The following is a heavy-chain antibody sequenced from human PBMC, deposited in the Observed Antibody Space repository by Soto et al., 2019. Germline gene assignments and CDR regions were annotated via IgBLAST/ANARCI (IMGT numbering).Heavy chain of an antibody. CDR1: GGTFSSYA. J-gene: IGHJ4*02. V-gene: IGHV1-69*13. CDR3: AIEKGYCTNGVCYRLLDY. CDR2: IIPIFGTA. D-gene: IGHD2-8*01. Sequence: ASVKVSCKASGGTFSSYAISWVRQAPGQGLEWMGGIIPIFGTANYAQKFQGRVTITADESTSTAYMELSSLRSEDTAVYYCAIEKGYCTNGVCYRLLDYWGQGTLVTVSS.